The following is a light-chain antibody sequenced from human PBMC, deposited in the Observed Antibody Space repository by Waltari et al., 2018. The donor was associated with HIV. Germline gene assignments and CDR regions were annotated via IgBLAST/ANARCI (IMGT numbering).Light chain of an antibody. V-gene: IGKV3-20*01. CDR2: GTS. CDR3: QQYGSSPRT. CDR1: QSVSSSY. Sequence: EIVLTQSPGTLSLSPGERATLSCRASQSVSSSYLAWYQQKPGQPPRLLIYGTSTRATGIPDRFSGSGSGTDFTLTISRLEPEDFAVYYCQQYGSSPRTFGQGTTVEIK. J-gene: IGKJ1*01.